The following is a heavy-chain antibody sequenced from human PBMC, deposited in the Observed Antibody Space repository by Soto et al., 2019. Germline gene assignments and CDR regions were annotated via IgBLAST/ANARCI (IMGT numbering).Heavy chain of an antibody. CDR1: GFTFSSYS. CDR3: ARDRSGYSSSWYSNGMDV. Sequence: GGSLRLSCAASGFTFSSYSMNWVRQAPGKGLEWVSSISSSSYIYYADSVKGRFTISRDNAKNSLYLQMNSLRAEDTAVYYCARDRSGYSSSWYSNGMDVWGQGTTVTVSS. D-gene: IGHD6-13*01. J-gene: IGHJ6*02. V-gene: IGHV3-21*01. CDR2: ISSSSYI.